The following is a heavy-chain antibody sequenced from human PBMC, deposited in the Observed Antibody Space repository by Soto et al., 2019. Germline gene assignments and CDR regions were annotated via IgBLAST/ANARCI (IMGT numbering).Heavy chain of an antibody. V-gene: IGHV4-34*01. CDR2: INHSGST. CDR3: ARSRGCSGVNCYPHLGY. CDR1: GGSFSGYY. Sequence: QVQLQQWGAGLLKPSETLSLTCAVYGGSFSGYYWSWIRQPPGKGLEWIGEINHSGSTNYNPSLKIRLTISADTSHNQFSLKLSSVTAADPAVYYCARSRGCSGVNCYPHLGYWGQGTLVTVSS. J-gene: IGHJ4*02. D-gene: IGHD2-15*01.